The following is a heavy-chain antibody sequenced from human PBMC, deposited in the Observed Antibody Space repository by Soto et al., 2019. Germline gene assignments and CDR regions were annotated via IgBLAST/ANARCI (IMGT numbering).Heavy chain of an antibody. Sequence: SVKLSFKASGGTLSSFGFNWSRQAPRQGLEWMGGIIPLYGTANHAQRFEGRVTISADESTSTVYMELISLRSEETAIYYCPRDRSMDGYNSRSFDYSGQETLVTVSS. J-gene: IGHJ4*02. CDR3: PRDRSMDGYNSRSFDY. D-gene: IGHD5-12*01. CDR1: GGTLSSFG. CDR2: IIPLYGTA. V-gene: IGHV1-69*13.